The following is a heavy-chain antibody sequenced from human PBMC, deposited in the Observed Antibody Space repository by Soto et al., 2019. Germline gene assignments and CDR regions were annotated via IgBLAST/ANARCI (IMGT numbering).Heavy chain of an antibody. J-gene: IGHJ4*02. V-gene: IGHV1-3*01. D-gene: IGHD3-16*01. CDR1: GYTFTSYA. CDR3: ARVGGDF. Sequence: QVHLVQSGAEVKKPGASVNVSCKASGYTFTSYAMHWVRRAPGQGLEWMGWINAGNGNTKYSQNFQGRVTITRDTSASTAYMEVSSLRSEDTAVYYCARVGGDFWGQGTLVTVSS. CDR2: INAGNGNT.